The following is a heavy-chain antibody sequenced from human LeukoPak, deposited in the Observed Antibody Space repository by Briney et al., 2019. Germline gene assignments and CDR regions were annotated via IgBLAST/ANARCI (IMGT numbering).Heavy chain of an antibody. CDR1: GYTFTGYY. CDR3: ARAVIQLRLYYFDY. J-gene: IGHJ4*02. V-gene: IGHV1-2*02. Sequence: EASVKVSCKASGYTFTGYYMHWVRQAPGQGLEWMGWINPNSGGTNYAQKFQGRVTMTRDTSISTAYMELSSLRSEDTAVYYCARAVIQLRLYYFDYWGQGTLVTVSS. D-gene: IGHD5-18*01. CDR2: INPNSGGT.